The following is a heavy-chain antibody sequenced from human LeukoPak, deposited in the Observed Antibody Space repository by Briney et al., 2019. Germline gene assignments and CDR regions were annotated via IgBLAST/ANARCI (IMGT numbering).Heavy chain of an antibody. CDR3: AKGLDSSGYYGFDY. J-gene: IGHJ4*02. CDR2: ISWNSGSI. D-gene: IGHD3-22*01. CDR1: GFTFDDYA. Sequence: GGSLRLSCAASGFTFDDYAMHWVRHAPGKGLEWVSGISWNSGSIGYADSVKGRFTISRDNAKNSLYLQMNSLRAEDTALYYCAKGLDSSGYYGFDYWGQGTLVTVSS. V-gene: IGHV3-9*01.